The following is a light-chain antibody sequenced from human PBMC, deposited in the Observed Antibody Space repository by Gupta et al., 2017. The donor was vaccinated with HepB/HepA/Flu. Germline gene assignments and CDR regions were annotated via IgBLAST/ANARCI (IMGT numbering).Light chain of an antibody. CDR2: GKN. CDR1: SLRSYY. CDR3: NSRDNSGNHGV. J-gene: IGLJ2*01. Sequence: SSELTQDPAVSVALGQTVRITCQGDSLRSYYANWYQQKPGQAPVVVIYGKNNRPSGIPDRFSGSTSGNTASLTITGAQAEDEADYYCNSRDNSGNHGVFGGGSKLTVL. V-gene: IGLV3-19*01.